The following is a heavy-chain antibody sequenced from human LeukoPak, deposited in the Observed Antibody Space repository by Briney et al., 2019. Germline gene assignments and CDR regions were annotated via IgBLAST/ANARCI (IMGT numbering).Heavy chain of an antibody. J-gene: IGHJ6*03. D-gene: IGHD3-16*01. CDR2: IYSDNT. Sequence: GGSLRLSCTVSGFTVSSNSMSWVRQAPGKGLEWVSFIYSDNTHYSDSVKGRFTISRDNSKNTLYLQMNSLRAEDTAVYYCARSLRVDVTFYYYMDVWGRGTTVTVSS. CDR1: GFTVSSNS. CDR3: ARSLRVDVTFYYYMDV. V-gene: IGHV3-53*01.